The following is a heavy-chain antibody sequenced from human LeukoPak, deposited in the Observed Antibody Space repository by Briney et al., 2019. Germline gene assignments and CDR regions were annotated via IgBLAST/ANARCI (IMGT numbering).Heavy chain of an antibody. J-gene: IGHJ4*02. V-gene: IGHV3-21*01. D-gene: IGHD6-19*01. CDR1: GFTFSSYS. CDR2: I. Sequence: GGSLRLSCAASGFTFSSYSMNWVRQAPGKGLEWVSSIKGRFTISRDNAKNSLYLQMNSLRAEDTAVYYCARDRDARLDYWGQGTLVTVSS. CDR3: ARDRDARLDY.